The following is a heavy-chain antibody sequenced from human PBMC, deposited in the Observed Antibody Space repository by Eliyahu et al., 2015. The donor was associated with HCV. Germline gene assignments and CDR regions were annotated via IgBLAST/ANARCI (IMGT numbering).Heavy chain of an antibody. CDR1: GFTXXDDYA. J-gene: IGHJ4*02. Sequence: EVQLVESGGGLVQPGRSLRLSCAASGFTXXDDYAMHWVRQPPGKGLEYVSGISWNSGGIGYADSVKGRFTISRDNAKNSLYMQMNSLRAEDTALYYCAKDIGAALSGGRFDYWGQGTLVTVSS. V-gene: IGHV3-9*01. D-gene: IGHD3-9*01. CDR3: AKDIGAALSGGRFDY. CDR2: ISWNSGGI.